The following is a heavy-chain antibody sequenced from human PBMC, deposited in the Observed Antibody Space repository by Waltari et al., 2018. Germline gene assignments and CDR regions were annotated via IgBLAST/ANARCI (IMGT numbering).Heavy chain of an antibody. D-gene: IGHD3-10*01. CDR3: ARDFGYMDV. V-gene: IGHV4-38-2*02. CDR1: GYSISSGYY. Sequence: QVQLQESGPGLVKPSETLSLTCTVSGYSISSGYYWGWIRQPPGKGLEWIGSIYHSGSTYYNPSLKSRVTISVDTSKNQFSLKLSSVTAADTAVYYCARDFGYMDVWGKGTTVTVSS. CDR2: IYHSGST. J-gene: IGHJ6*03.